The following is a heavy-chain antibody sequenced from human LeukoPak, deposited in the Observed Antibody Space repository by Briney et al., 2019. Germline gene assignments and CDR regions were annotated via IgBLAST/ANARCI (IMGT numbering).Heavy chain of an antibody. V-gene: IGHV4-4*07. D-gene: IGHD5-12*01. CDR2: IYTSGST. Sequence: SETLSLTCTVSGGSISSYYWSWIRQPAGKGLEWIGRIYTSGSTNYNPSLKSRVTISVGTSKNQFSLKLSSVTAADTAVYYCARDRGYSGYLNAFDIWGQGTMVTVSS. J-gene: IGHJ3*02. CDR1: GGSISSYY. CDR3: ARDRGYSGYLNAFDI.